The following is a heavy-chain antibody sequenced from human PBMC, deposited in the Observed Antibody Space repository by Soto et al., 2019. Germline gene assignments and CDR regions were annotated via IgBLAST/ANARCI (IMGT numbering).Heavy chain of an antibody. Sequence: SVKVSCKASGGTFSSYTIIWVRQAPGQGLEWMGRIIPILGIANYAQKFQGRVTITADKSTSTAYMELSSLRSEDTAVYYCASWDIVVVVAAPLYYYYGMDVWGQGTTVTVSS. D-gene: IGHD2-15*01. J-gene: IGHJ6*02. CDR3: ASWDIVVVVAAPLYYYYGMDV. CDR2: IIPILGIA. CDR1: GGTFSSYT. V-gene: IGHV1-69*02.